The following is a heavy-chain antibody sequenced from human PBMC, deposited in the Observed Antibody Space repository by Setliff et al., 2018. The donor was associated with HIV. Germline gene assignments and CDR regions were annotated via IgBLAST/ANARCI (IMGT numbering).Heavy chain of an antibody. CDR2: INPNSADT. CDR1: GYTFTSLV. D-gene: IGHD5-18*01. V-gene: IGHV1-2*02. J-gene: IGHJ6*03. Sequence: ASVKVSCKASGYTFTSLVINWVRQAPGQGLEWMGWINPNSADTNYAQKFQGRVTITRDTSISTAYMQLTRLKSDDTAVYYCAREDTAPPDYYYSYMDLWGKGTTVTVSS. CDR3: AREDTAPPDYYYSYMDL.